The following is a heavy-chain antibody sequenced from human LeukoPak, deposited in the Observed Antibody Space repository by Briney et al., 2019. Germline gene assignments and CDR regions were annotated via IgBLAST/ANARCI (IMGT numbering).Heavy chain of an antibody. CDR2: IYGSGIT. Sequence: SETLSLTCTVSGGSIISNYWSWIRQSAGTGLEWIGRIYGSGITDYNPSLKSRVAMSLDTSRKQFSLRLTSVTAADTAVYYCARLKFYDSTGYSPGYYMDVWGKGTTVSVFS. V-gene: IGHV4-4*07. CDR3: ARLKFYDSTGYSPGYYMDV. D-gene: IGHD3-22*01. J-gene: IGHJ6*03. CDR1: GGSIISNY.